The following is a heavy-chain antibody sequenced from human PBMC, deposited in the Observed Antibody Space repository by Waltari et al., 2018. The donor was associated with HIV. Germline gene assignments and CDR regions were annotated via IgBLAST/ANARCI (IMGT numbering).Heavy chain of an antibody. CDR2: IRNEVGNR. CDR3: GKDSNYFYGSTGYYFDF. Sequence: QVRLVESGGGVVPPGGSLRLSCAASGFPFRGYGIHWVRQAPGKGRGGGSLIRNEVGNRDDRDSVKGRFTISRDNSKKTVELQMNNLIAEDTAVYYCGKDSNYFYGSTGYYFDFWGQGTLVAVAS. CDR1: GFPFRGYG. J-gene: IGHJ4*02. D-gene: IGHD3-3*01. V-gene: IGHV3-30*02.